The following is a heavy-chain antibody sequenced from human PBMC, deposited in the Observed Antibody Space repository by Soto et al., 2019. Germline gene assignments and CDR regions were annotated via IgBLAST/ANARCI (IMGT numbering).Heavy chain of an antibody. Sequence: ETLSLTCTVSGGSVSSGSYYWSWIRQPPGKGLEWIGYIYYSGTTYYNPSLKSRVTISVDTSTNQFSLKLSSVTAADTAVYYCARPSGGGAFDIWGQGTMVTVSS. J-gene: IGHJ3*02. V-gene: IGHV4-39*01. CDR3: ARPSGGGAFDI. CDR2: IYYSGTT. D-gene: IGHD2-8*02. CDR1: GGSVSSGSYY.